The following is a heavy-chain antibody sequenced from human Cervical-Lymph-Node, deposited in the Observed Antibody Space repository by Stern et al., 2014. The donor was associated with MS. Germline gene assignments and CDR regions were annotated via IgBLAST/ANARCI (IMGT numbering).Heavy chain of an antibody. CDR3: ARGAREGRLYYFDY. CDR2: IWSDGTNK. V-gene: IGHV3-33*01. J-gene: IGHJ4*02. D-gene: IGHD1-26*01. Sequence: VQLVQSGGGVVKPGRSLRLSCTASGPTFSNFAMHWVRQAPGKGLEWVAVIWSDGTNKYYADSVKGRFTISRDNSKNTLYLQMNSLRAEDTAVYYCARGAREGRLYYFDYWGQGTLVTVSS. CDR1: GPTFSNFA.